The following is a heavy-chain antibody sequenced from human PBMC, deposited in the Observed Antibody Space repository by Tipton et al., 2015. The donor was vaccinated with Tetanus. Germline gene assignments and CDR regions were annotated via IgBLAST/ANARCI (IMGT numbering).Heavy chain of an antibody. CDR2: IRQDGNIQ. CDR3: GGFSFSDDLDI. J-gene: IGHJ3*02. CDR1: GFMFSTNW. V-gene: IGHV3-7*03. Sequence: SLRLSCEASGFMFSTNWMSWVRQAPGKGLEWVANIRQDGNIQYYVDSVKGRFTISRDNSKNTLYLQMNSLRAEDTAVYYCGGFSFSDDLDIWGRGTMVTVSS. D-gene: IGHD2-15*01.